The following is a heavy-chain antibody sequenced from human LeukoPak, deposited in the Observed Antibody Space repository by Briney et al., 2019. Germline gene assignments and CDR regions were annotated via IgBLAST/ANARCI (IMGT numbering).Heavy chain of an antibody. V-gene: IGHV3-23*01. D-gene: IGHD3-16*01. Sequence: GGSLRLSCAASGFTFSSYAMSWVRQAPGKGLEWVSAISGSGGTTYYADSLKGRFTISRDNAQNSLYLQMNGLRVEDTAVYYCTRRLDDWGQGTLVTVSS. CDR2: ISGSGGTT. CDR3: TRRLDD. CDR1: GFTFSSYA. J-gene: IGHJ4*02.